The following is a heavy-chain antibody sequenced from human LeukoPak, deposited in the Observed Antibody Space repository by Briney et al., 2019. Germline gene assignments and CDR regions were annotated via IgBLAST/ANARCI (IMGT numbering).Heavy chain of an antibody. V-gene: IGHV3-21*01. J-gene: IGHJ4*02. D-gene: IGHD6-13*01. CDR3: ARASSSWYYFDY. Sequence: GGSLRLSCAASGFTFSNYWMHWVRQAPGKGLEWVSFISTSSSYIYYADSVKGRFTISRDNAKNSLYLQMNSLRAEDTAVYYCARASSSWYYFDYWGQGTLVTVSS. CDR1: GFTFSNYW. CDR2: ISTSSSYI.